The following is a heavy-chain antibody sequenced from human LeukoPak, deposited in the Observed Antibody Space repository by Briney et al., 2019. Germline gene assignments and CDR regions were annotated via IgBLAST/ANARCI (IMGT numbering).Heavy chain of an antibody. CDR3: ARDRAGYSSAFDY. CDR1: GFTFSSYG. V-gene: IGHV3-33*01. D-gene: IGHD5-18*01. Sequence: GGSLRLSCAASGFTFSSYGMHWVRQAPGKGLEWGAVIWYDGSNKYYADYVKGRFTISRDNSKNTLYLQMNSLRAEDTAVYYCARDRAGYSSAFDYWGQGTLVTVSS. J-gene: IGHJ4*02. CDR2: IWYDGSNK.